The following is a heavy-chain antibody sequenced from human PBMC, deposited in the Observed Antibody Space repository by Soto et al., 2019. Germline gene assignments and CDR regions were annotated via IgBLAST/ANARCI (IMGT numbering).Heavy chain of an antibody. D-gene: IGHD3-10*01. V-gene: IGHV1-8*01. J-gene: IGHJ4*02. Sequence: ASVKASCKASGDTFTTCDSNWVRQATGHGLELTPWINRNSGNIGYAESVQGRVTMPRCTAISTAYMAVSSLRSEVPAVYYCARGRASGSYYLLDYCGEGSGVT. CDR2: INRNSGNI. CDR1: GDTFTTCD. CDR3: ARGRASGSYYLLDY.